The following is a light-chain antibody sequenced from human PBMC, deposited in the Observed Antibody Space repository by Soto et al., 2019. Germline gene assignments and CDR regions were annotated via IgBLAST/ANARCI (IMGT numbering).Light chain of an antibody. CDR3: QQSNSFPLT. V-gene: IGKV1-5*03. CDR2: KAS. CDR1: QSISSW. J-gene: IGKJ5*01. Sequence: IQMTQSPSTLSASVGDRVTISCRASQSISSWLAWYQQKPGKAPKLLIYKASSLESGVPSRFSGSGSGTDFTLTINSLQPEDFATYYCQQSNSFPLTFGQGTRLEIK.